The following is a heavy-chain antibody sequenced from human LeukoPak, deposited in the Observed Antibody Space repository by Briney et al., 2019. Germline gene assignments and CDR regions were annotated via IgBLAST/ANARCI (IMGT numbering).Heavy chain of an antibody. J-gene: IGHJ4*02. Sequence: PGGSLRLSCAASGFTSSSYAMSWVRQAPGKGLEWVAAITGSVGTTNHADSVKGRFTISRDISKNTLYLQMNSLRAEDTAVYYCARGSSGYDYWGQGTLVTVSS. CDR1: GFTSSSYA. CDR2: ITGSVGTT. CDR3: ARGSSGYDY. D-gene: IGHD6-19*01. V-gene: IGHV3-23*01.